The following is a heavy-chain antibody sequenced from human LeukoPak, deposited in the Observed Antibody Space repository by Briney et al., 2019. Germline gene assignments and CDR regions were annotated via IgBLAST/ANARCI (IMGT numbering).Heavy chain of an antibody. CDR2: INPNSGGT. J-gene: IGHJ3*02. V-gene: IGHV1-2*02. CDR3: ASPYSGYDLDAFDI. D-gene: IGHD5-12*01. CDR1: GYTFTGYY. Sequence: ASVKVSCKASGYTFTGYYMHWVRQAPGQGLEWMGWINPNSGGTNYAQKFQGRVTMTRDTSISTAYMELSRLRSDDTAVYYCASPYSGYDLDAFDIWGQGTMVTVSS.